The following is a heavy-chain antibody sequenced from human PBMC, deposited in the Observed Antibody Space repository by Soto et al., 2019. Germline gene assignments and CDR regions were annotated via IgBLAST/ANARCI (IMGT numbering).Heavy chain of an antibody. CDR1: GFTFSSYA. CDR2: ISGSGGST. Sequence: GGSLRLSCAASGFTFSSYAMSWVRQAPGKGLEWVSAISGSGGSTYYADSVKGRFTISRDNSKNTLYLQMNSLKDEDTAVYYCTTLLRPNDYWGQGTLVTVSS. J-gene: IGHJ4*02. V-gene: IGHV3-23*01. CDR3: TTLLRPNDY. D-gene: IGHD3-3*01.